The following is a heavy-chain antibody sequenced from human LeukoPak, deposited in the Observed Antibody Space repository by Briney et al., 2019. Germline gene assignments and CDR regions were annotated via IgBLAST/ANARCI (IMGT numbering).Heavy chain of an antibody. J-gene: IGHJ4*02. D-gene: IGHD1-26*01. CDR3: ARHVYSGSFTPLGSFDY. V-gene: IGHV4-30-4*01. CDR2: IYYTGST. CDR1: GGSISSGDYY. Sequence: PSETLSLTCTVSGGSISSGDYYWTWIRQPPGKGLEWIAYIYYTGSTYYNPSLKSRVTISVDTSKNQFSLKLSSVTAADTAVYYCARHVYSGSFTPLGSFDYWGQGTLVTVSS.